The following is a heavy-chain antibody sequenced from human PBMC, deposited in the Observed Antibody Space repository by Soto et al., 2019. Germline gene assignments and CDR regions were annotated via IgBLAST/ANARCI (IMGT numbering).Heavy chain of an antibody. CDR3: ARDAPMVRGVHNWFDP. V-gene: IGHV1-18*01. CDR2: ISAYNGNT. Sequence: GASVKVSCKASGYTFTSYGISWVRQAPGQGLEWMGWISAYNGNTNYAQKLQGRVTMTTDTSTSTAYMELRSLRSDDTAVYYCARDAPMVRGVHNWFDPWGQGTLVTVSS. D-gene: IGHD3-10*01. CDR1: GYTFTSYG. J-gene: IGHJ5*02.